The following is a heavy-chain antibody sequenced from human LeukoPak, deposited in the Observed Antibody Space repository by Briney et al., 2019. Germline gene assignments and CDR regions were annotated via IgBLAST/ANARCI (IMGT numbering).Heavy chain of an antibody. CDR1: GYTFTSYG. D-gene: IGHD5-12*01. V-gene: IGHV1-18*01. CDR3: ARDYDSSPYGMDV. CDR2: ISAYNGNT. Sequence: ASVNVSCKASGYTFTSYGISWVRQAPGQGLEWMGWISAYNGNTNYAQKLQGRVTRTTDTSTSTAYMELRSLRSDDTAVYYCARDYDSSPYGMDVWGQGTTVTVSS. J-gene: IGHJ6*02.